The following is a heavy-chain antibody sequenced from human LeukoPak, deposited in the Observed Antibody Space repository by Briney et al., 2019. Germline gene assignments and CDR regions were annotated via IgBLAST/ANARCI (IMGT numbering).Heavy chain of an antibody. D-gene: IGHD1-1*01. J-gene: IGHJ3*02. Sequence: PSETLSLTCTVSGGSMSNSHYSWGWIRQPPGTGLEWIGSMYDSGDTYYNPSLMRRVTLSVDTSKNQFSLRLSSVTAADTAVYYCARERVQLGAFDIWGQGSMVTVSS. V-gene: IGHV4-39*02. CDR2: MYDSGDT. CDR3: ARERVQLGAFDI. CDR1: GGSMSNSHYS.